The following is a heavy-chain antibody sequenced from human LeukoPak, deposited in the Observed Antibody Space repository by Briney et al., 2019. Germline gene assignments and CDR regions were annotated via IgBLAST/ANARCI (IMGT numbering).Heavy chain of an antibody. Sequence: PSETLSLTCTVSGGSISSGSYYWSWIRQPAGKGLEWIGRIYTSGSTNYNPSLKSRVTISVDTSKNQFSLKLSSVTAADTAVYYCAGVGSLLSGFDYWGQGTLVTVSS. CDR2: IYTSGST. J-gene: IGHJ4*02. CDR1: GGSISSGSYY. D-gene: IGHD2-2*01. V-gene: IGHV4-61*02. CDR3: AGVGSLLSGFDY.